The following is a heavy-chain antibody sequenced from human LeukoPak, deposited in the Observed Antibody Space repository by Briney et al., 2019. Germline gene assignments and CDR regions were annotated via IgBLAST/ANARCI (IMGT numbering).Heavy chain of an antibody. D-gene: IGHD3-10*01. CDR1: GFTFSSYG. V-gene: IGHV3-30*02. CDR2: IRYDGSNK. J-gene: IGHJ3*02. CDR3: AKCRTYYYGSGSYGNDAFDI. Sequence: GGSLRLSCAASGFTFSSYGMHWVRQAPGKGLEWVAFIRYDGSNKYYADSVKGRFTISRDNSKNTLYLQMNSLRAEDTAVYYCAKCRTYYYGSGSYGNDAFDIWGQGTMVTVSS.